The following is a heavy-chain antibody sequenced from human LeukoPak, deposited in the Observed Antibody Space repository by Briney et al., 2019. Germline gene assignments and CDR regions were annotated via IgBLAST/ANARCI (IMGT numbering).Heavy chain of an antibody. V-gene: IGHV1-18*01. CDR2: ISAYNGNT. J-gene: IGHJ4*02. Sequence: GASVKVSCKASGGTFSSYAISWVRQAPGQGLEWMGWISAYNGNTNYAQKLQGRVTMTTDTSTSTAYMELRSLRSDDTAVYYCARGGLYYDFWSGYNDYWGQGTLVTVSS. CDR1: GGTFSSYA. D-gene: IGHD3-3*01. CDR3: ARGGLYYDFWSGYNDY.